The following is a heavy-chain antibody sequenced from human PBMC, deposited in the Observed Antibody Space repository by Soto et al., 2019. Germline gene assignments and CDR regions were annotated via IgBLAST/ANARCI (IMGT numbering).Heavy chain of an antibody. V-gene: IGHV3-7*01. CDR1: GFTFSSYW. CDR2: IKQDGSEK. D-gene: IGHD2-2*01. J-gene: IGHJ6*03. CDR3: ARDGRYCSSTSCLLYYYYYMDV. Sequence: GGSLRLSCAASGFTFSSYWMSWVRQAPGKGLEWVANIKQDGSEKYYVDSVKGRFTISRDNAKNSLYLQMNSLRAEDTAVYYCARDGRYCSSTSCLLYYYYYMDVWGKGTTVTVSS.